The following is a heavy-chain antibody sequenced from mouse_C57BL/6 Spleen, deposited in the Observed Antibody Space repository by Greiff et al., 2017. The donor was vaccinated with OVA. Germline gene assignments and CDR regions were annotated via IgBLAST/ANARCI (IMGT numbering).Heavy chain of an antibody. CDR2: ISYDGSN. CDR1: GYSIPSGYY. J-gene: IGHJ4*01. V-gene: IGHV3-6*01. Sequence: EVKLMESGPGLVKPSQSLSLTCSVTGYSIPSGYYWNWIRQFPGNKLEWMGYISYDGSNNYNPSLKNRISITRDTSKNQFFLKLNSVTTEDTATYYCARRYYAMDYWGQGTSVTVSS. CDR3: ARRYYAMDY.